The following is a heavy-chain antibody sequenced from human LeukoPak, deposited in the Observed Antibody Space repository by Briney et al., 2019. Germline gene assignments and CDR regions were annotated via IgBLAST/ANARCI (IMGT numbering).Heavy chain of an antibody. D-gene: IGHD5-18*01. CDR2: INHSGST. Sequence: SETLSLTCAVYGGSFSGYYWSWIRQPPGKGLEWIGEINHSGSTNYNPSLKSRVTISVVASKNQFSLKLSSVTAADTAVYYCARPRGYSYGRGYFDYWGQGTLVTVSS. CDR1: GGSFSGYY. CDR3: ARPRGYSYGRGYFDY. V-gene: IGHV4-34*01. J-gene: IGHJ4*02.